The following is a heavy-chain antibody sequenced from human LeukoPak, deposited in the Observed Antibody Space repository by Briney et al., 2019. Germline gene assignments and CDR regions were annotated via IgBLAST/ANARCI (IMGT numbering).Heavy chain of an antibody. V-gene: IGHV1-46*01. D-gene: IGHD6-19*01. J-gene: IGHJ4*02. Sequence: ASVTVSFKASVYTFTSYYMHWVRQAPGQGLEWMGIINPSGGSTSYAQKFQGRVTMTRDTSTSTVYMELSSLRSEDTAVYYCARERIAVAGLNDYWGQGTLVTVSS. CDR3: ARERIAVAGLNDY. CDR1: VYTFTSYY. CDR2: INPSGGST.